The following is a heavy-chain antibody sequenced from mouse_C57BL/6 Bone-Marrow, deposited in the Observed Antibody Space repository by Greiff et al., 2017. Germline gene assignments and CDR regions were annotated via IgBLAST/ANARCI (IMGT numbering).Heavy chain of an antibody. J-gene: IGHJ4*01. D-gene: IGHD1-1*01. CDR3: ARQLRYAMDY. CDR2: IWSDGST. CDR1: GFSLTSYG. Sequence: VKLVESGPGLVAPSQSLSITRTVSGFSLTSYGVPWVRQPPGKGLEWLVAIWSDGSTTYNSALKSRLSISKDNSKSQIFLKRNSHQTDDTAMYYYARQLRYAMDYWGQGTSVTVSS. V-gene: IGHV2-6-1*01.